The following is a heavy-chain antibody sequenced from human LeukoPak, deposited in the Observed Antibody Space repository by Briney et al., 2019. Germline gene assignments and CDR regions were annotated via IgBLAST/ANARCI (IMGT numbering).Heavy chain of an antibody. Sequence: GASVKVSCKASGYTFTGYYMHWVRQAPGQGLEWMGWINPNSGGTNYAQKFQGRVTMTRDTSISTAYMELSRLRSDDTAVYYCARGDPKTGYYVTGSFDYWGQGTLVTVSS. CDR1: GYTFTGYY. CDR2: INPNSGGT. J-gene: IGHJ4*02. V-gene: IGHV1-2*02. CDR3: ARGDPKTGYYVTGSFDY. D-gene: IGHD3-9*01.